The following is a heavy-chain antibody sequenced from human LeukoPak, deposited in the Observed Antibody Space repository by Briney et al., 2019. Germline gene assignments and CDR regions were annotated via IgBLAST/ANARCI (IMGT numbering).Heavy chain of an antibody. CDR3: ARVGSSTTYYYYMDV. CDR1: GYSISSGYY. D-gene: IGHD2-2*01. CDR2: IYHSGST. J-gene: IGHJ6*03. Sequence: SETLSLTCTVSGYSISSGYYWGWIRQPPGKGLEWIGSIYHSGSTYYNPSLKSRVTISVDTSKNQFSLKLSFVTAADTAVYYCARVGSSTTYYYYMDVWGKGTTVTVSS. V-gene: IGHV4-38-2*02.